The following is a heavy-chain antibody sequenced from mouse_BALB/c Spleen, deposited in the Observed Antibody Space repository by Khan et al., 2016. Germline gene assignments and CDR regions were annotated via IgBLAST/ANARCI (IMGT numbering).Heavy chain of an antibody. D-gene: IGHD2-3*01. CDR1: GFNIKDYY. J-gene: IGHJ3*01. V-gene: IGHV14-1*02. CDR2: IVPENGNT. CDR3: ARDGSWFAY. Sequence: VQLKQSGAELVRPGALVKLSCKASGFNIKDYYMHWVKQRPEQGLEWIGWIVPENGNTIYDPKFQGKARITADTSPNTAYLQLSSLTAEATAVYYCARDGSWFAYWGQGTLVTVSA.